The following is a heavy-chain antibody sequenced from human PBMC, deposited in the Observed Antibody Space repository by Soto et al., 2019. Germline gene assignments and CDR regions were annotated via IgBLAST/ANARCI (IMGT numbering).Heavy chain of an antibody. Sequence: GGSLRLSCAASGFTVSSNYMSWVRQAPGKGLEWVSVIYSGGSTYYADSVKGRFTISRDNSKNTLYLQMNSLRAEDTAVYYCARGRGYNSSSWGWFDPWGQGTLVTVSS. J-gene: IGHJ5*02. CDR2: IYSGGST. D-gene: IGHD6-6*01. CDR3: ARGRGYNSSSWGWFDP. V-gene: IGHV3-53*01. CDR1: GFTVSSNY.